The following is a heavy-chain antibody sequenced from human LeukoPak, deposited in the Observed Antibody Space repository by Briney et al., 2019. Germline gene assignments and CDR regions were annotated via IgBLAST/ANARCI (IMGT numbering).Heavy chain of an antibody. J-gene: IGHJ4*02. V-gene: IGHV3-30*18. CDR3: AKEGFFD. Sequence: GGSLRLSCAASGFTLSSYGMHWVRQAPGKGLEWVAVISYDGSNKYYADSVKGRFTISRDNSKNTLYLQMNSLRAEDTAVYYCAKEGFFDWGQGTLVTVSS. CDR1: GFTLSSYG. D-gene: IGHD3-3*01. CDR2: ISYDGSNK.